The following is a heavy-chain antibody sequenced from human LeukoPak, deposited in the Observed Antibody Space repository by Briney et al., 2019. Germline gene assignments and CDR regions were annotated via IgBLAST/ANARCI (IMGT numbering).Heavy chain of an antibody. CDR1: GYSIRSGDY. D-gene: IGHD4-11*01. V-gene: IGHV4-38-2*01. CDR3: ARNRSLTTTPGFDH. CDR2: IYHSGST. Sequence: PSETLSLTCAVSGYSIRSGDYWGWIRQSPGKGLEWIGSIYHSGSTHYNPSLKSRVTISVDTSKNQFSLMLSSVTAADTAVYYCARNRSLTTTPGFDHWGQGTLVTVSS. J-gene: IGHJ4*02.